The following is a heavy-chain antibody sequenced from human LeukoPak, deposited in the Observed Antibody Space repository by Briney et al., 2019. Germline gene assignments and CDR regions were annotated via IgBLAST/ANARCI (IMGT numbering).Heavy chain of an antibody. V-gene: IGHV4-59*08. CDR2: IYYGGTT. D-gene: IGHD1-26*01. CDR3: ARHGGTLDYFDS. CDR1: NGSISTYY. J-gene: IGHJ4*02. Sequence: PSETLSFTCSVSNGSISTYYWSWIRQSPGKGLEWIGYIYYGGTTSYNPSLKRRVTISVDSPKNHFSLRLTSLTAADTALYYCARHGGTLDYFDSWGPGSLVIVSS.